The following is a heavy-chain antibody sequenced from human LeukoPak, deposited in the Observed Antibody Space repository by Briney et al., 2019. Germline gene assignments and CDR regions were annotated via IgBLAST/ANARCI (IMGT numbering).Heavy chain of an antibody. V-gene: IGHV1-69*13. D-gene: IGHD3-9*01. Sequence: SVKVSCKAPGGTFSSYAISWVRQAPGQGLEWMGGIIPIFGTANYAQKFQGRVTITADESTSTAYMKLNSLRSEDTAVYYCARDSGYGRYYFDYWGQGTLVTVSS. J-gene: IGHJ4*02. CDR3: ARDSGYGRYYFDY. CDR2: IIPIFGTA. CDR1: GGTFSSYA.